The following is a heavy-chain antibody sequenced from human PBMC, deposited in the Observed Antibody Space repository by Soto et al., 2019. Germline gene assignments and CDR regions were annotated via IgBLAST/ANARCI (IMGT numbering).Heavy chain of an antibody. Sequence: QVQLQESGPGLVKPSETLSLTCTVSGGSVSSANYYWSWIRQPPGKGLEWIGYVSHSGSTNCNPSLRSRFITSVDTSKNQFSLKLNSVTAAYTAVYYCARDRGYSYGYFDFWGQGTLVTVSS. J-gene: IGHJ4*02. D-gene: IGHD5-18*01. CDR3: ARDRGYSYGYFDF. CDR1: GGSVSSANYY. CDR2: VSHSGST. V-gene: IGHV4-61*01.